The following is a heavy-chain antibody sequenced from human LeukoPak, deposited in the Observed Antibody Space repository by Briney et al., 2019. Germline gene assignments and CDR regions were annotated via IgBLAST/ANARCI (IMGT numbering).Heavy chain of an antibody. D-gene: IGHD1-26*01. CDR1: GFTFSVYG. CDR3: ARSYSGSYNDASDI. CDR2: ISSSSSYI. Sequence: PGGSLRLSCAASGFTFSVYGLNWVRQAPGKGLEWVSSISSSSSYIYYGDSVKGRFTISRDNAKKSLYLQMNSLRAEDTAVYYCARSYSGSYNDASDIWGQGTMVTVSP. J-gene: IGHJ3*02. V-gene: IGHV3-21*01.